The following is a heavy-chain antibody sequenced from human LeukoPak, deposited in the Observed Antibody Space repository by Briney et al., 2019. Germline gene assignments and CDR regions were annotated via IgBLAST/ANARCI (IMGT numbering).Heavy chain of an antibody. D-gene: IGHD2-8*01. CDR1: RFSISSYW. CDR2: IKQDGSEI. J-gene: IGHJ3*02. Sequence: GGSLRLSCVGSRFSISSYWMSWVRQAPGKGLEWVANIKQDGSEIYYLDSVKGRFTISRDNAKNSLYLQMNGLRVEDTAVYYCARDRTIDCTNGVCYSRGAFDIWGQGTMVTVSS. V-gene: IGHV3-7*01. CDR3: ARDRTIDCTNGVCYSRGAFDI.